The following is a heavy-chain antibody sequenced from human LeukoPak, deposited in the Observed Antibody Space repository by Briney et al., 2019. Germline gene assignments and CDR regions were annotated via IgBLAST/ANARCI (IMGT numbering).Heavy chain of an antibody. J-gene: IGHJ4*02. CDR3: ALVHDLVGATLGYFDY. CDR2: IDPNSGGT. V-gene: IGHV1-2*06. CDR1: GYTFTGYY. D-gene: IGHD1-26*01. Sequence: ASVKVSCKASGYTFTGYYMHWVRQAPGQGLEWMGRIDPNSGGTNYAQKFQGRVTMTRDTSISTAYMELSRLRSDDTAVYYCALVHDLVGATLGYFDYWGQGTLVTVSS.